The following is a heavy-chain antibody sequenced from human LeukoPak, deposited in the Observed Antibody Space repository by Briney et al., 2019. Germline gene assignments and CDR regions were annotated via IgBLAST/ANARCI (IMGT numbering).Heavy chain of an antibody. Sequence: GGSLRLSCAASGFTFSSYGMHWVRQAPGKGLEWVAVIWYVGSNKYYADSVKGRFTISRDNSKNTLYLQMNSLRAEDTAVYYCAKGNCGGDCYSPDYWGQGTLVTVSS. CDR3: AKGNCGGDCYSPDY. V-gene: IGHV3-33*06. D-gene: IGHD2-21*02. J-gene: IGHJ4*02. CDR1: GFTFSSYG. CDR2: IWYVGSNK.